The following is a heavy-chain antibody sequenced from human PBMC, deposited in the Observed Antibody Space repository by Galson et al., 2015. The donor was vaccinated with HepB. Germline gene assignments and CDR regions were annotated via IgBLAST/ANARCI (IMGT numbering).Heavy chain of an antibody. Sequence: SLRLSCAASGFTFSSYAMSWVRQAPGKGLEWVSAISGSGGSTYYADSVKGRFTISRDNSKNTLYLQMNSLRAEDTAVYYCAKVGVGDCSSTSCYSYYYMDVWGKGTTVTVSS. CDR1: GFTFSSYA. V-gene: IGHV3-23*01. D-gene: IGHD2-2*01. CDR3: AKVGVGDCSSTSCYSYYYMDV. J-gene: IGHJ6*03. CDR2: ISGSGGST.